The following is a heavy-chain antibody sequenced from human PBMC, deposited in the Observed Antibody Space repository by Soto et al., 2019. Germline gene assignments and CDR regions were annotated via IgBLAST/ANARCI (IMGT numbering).Heavy chain of an antibody. CDR2: INPNSGGT. CDR1: GYTFTGYY. Sequence: ASVKVSCKASGYTFTGYYMHWVRQAPGQGLEWMGWINPNSGGTNYAQKFQGWVTMTRDTSISTAYMELSRLRSDDTAVYYCARARGGTYCRGGSCFDYWGQRTLVTVSS. J-gene: IGHJ4*02. CDR3: ARARGGTYCRGGSCFDY. D-gene: IGHD2-15*01. V-gene: IGHV1-2*04.